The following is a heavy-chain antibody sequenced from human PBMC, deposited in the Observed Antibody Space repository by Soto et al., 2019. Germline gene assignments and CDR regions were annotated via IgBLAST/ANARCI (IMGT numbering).Heavy chain of an antibody. CDR1: GGSVSSGSYY. D-gene: IGHD6-13*01. V-gene: IGHV4-61*01. CDR3: ARGGLGYSSSWYYYYYGMDV. Sequence: SETLSLTCTVSGGSVSSGSYYWSWIRQPPGKGLEWIGYIYYSGSTNYNPSLKSRVTISVDTSKNQFSLKLSSVTAADTAVYYCARGGLGYSSSWYYYYYGMDVWGQGTTVTVSS. CDR2: IYYSGST. J-gene: IGHJ6*02.